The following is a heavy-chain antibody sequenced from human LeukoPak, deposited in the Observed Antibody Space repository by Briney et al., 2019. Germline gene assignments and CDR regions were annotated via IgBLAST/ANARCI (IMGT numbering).Heavy chain of an antibody. V-gene: IGHV3-30*18. CDR2: ISNDGNNK. J-gene: IGHJ3*02. D-gene: IGHD3-16*01. CDR3: AKDFHRLGEFDAFDI. Sequence: PGGSLRLSCAASGFTFSSYGIHWVRQAPGKGLEWVAVISNDGNNKYYADSVKGRFTISRDNAKNSLYLQMNSLRAEDTALYYCAKDFHRLGEFDAFDIWGQGTMVTVSS. CDR1: GFTFSSYG.